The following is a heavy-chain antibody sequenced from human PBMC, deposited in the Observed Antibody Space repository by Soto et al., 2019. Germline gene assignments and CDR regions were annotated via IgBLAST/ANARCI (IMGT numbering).Heavy chain of an antibody. J-gene: IGHJ6*02. CDR3: ASPRPVITMVRGVSSYYGMDV. V-gene: IGHV3-21*01. Sequence: GGSLRLSCASSGFTFSSYSMNWVRQAPGKGLEWVSSISSSSSYIYYADSVKGRFTISRDNAKNSLYLQMNSLRAEDTAVYYCASPRPVITMVRGVSSYYGMDVWGQGTTVTVSS. D-gene: IGHD3-10*01. CDR2: ISSSSSYI. CDR1: GFTFSSYS.